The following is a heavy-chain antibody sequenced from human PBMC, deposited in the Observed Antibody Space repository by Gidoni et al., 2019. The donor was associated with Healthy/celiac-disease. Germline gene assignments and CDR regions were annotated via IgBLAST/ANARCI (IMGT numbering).Heavy chain of an antibody. D-gene: IGHD2-15*01. Sequence: EVQLVQSGAEVKKPGESLRISCKGSGYSFTSYWISRVRQMPGKGLEWMGRIDPSDSYTNYSPSFQGHVTISADKSISTAYLQWSSLKASDTAMYYCARSLVVVAATTYYYYYYMDVWGKGTTVTVSS. CDR2: IDPSDSYT. J-gene: IGHJ6*03. V-gene: IGHV5-10-1*03. CDR1: GYSFTSYW. CDR3: ARSLVVVAATTYYYYYYMDV.